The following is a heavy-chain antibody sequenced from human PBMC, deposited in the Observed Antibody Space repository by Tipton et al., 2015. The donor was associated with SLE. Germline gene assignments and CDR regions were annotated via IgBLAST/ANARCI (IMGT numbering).Heavy chain of an antibody. Sequence: QLVQSGAEVKKPGSSVKVSCKASGGTFSSYAISWVRQAPGQGLEWMGRIIPILGIANYAQKFQGRVTFTADKSTSTAYMELSSLRSEDTAVYYCARSGGASPEVPFDYWGQGTLVTVSS. V-gene: IGHV1-69*09. D-gene: IGHD2-15*01. CDR3: ARSGGASPEVPFDY. J-gene: IGHJ4*02. CDR2: IIPILGIA. CDR1: GGTFSSYA.